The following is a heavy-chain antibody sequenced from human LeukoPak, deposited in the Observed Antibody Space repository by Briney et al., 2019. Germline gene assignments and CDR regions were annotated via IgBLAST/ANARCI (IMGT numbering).Heavy chain of an antibody. CDR1: GFTFSSYA. J-gene: IGHJ4*02. V-gene: IGHV3-23*01. D-gene: IGHD3-10*01. CDR2: ISGSGGST. CDR3: AKDSDYYGSGSYFDY. Sequence: SGGSLRLSCAASGFTFSSYAMSWVRQAPGKGLERVSAISGSGGSTYYADSVKGRFTISRDNSKNTLYLQMNSLRAEDTAVYYCAKDSDYYGSGSYFDYWGQGTLVTVSS.